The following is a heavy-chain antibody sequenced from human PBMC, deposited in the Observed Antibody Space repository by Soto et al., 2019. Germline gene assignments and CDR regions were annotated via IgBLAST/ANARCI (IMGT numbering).Heavy chain of an antibody. Sequence: EAHLVGSGGGLVQPGGSLRLSCAASGFAVSANYLSWVRQAPGKGLEWVSLIYSGGDTDYAASVRGRFTISRDNSKNTLYLQMNSLKAEDTAVYYCATRMTTAPYWGQGALVNVSS. CDR3: ATRMTTAPY. D-gene: IGHD4-17*01. CDR1: GFAVSANY. V-gene: IGHV3-66*01. CDR2: IYSGGDT. J-gene: IGHJ4*02.